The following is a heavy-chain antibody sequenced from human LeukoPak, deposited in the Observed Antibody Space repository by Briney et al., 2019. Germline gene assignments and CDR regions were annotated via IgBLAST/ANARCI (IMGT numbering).Heavy chain of an antibody. D-gene: IGHD5-18*01. CDR2: IWYDGSNK. J-gene: IGHJ6*03. CDR1: GFTFSSYG. CDR3: AKESGYSYGPYYYYYMDV. Sequence: GGSVRLSCAASGFTFSSYGMHWVRQAPGKGLEWVAVIWYDGSNKYYADSVKGRFTISRDNSKNTLYLQMNSLRAEDTAVYYCAKESGYSYGPYYYYYMDVWGKGTTVTVSS. V-gene: IGHV3-33*06.